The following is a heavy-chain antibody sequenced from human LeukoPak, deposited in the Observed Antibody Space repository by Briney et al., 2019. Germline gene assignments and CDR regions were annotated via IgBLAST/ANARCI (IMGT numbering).Heavy chain of an antibody. CDR3: ARAIGTVSDY. CDR1: GFSFSNYG. J-gene: IGHJ4*02. V-gene: IGHV3-33*01. D-gene: IGHD1-14*01. CDR2: IWYDGSNK. Sequence: GGSLRRSCATSGFSFSNYGMHWVRQAPGKGLEWVAVIWYDGSNKYYGDSVKGRFTISRDNSKNTLYLQMNSLRAEDTAVYYCARAIGTVSDYWGQGTLVTVSS.